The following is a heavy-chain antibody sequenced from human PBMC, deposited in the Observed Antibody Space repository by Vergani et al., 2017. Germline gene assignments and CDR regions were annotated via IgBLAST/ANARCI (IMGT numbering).Heavy chain of an antibody. CDR3: ARRQGWSGYYSIKYYFDY. CDR2: INHSGST. J-gene: IGHJ4*02. Sequence: QVQLQQWGAGLLKPPETLSLTCAVYGGSFSGYYWSWIRQPPGKGLEWIGEINHSGSTNYNPSLKSRVTISVDTSKNQFSLKLSSVTAADTAVYYCARRQGWSGYYSIKYYFDYWGQGTLVTVSS. V-gene: IGHV4-34*01. D-gene: IGHD3-3*01. CDR1: GGSFSGYY.